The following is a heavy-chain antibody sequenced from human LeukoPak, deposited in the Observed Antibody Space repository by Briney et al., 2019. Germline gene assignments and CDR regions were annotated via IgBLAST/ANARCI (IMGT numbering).Heavy chain of an antibody. CDR1: GGSISSGGYY. V-gene: IGHV4-31*03. CDR3: ARDLNYDSSGGFDY. CDR2: IYYSGST. Sequence: PSETLSLTCTASGGSISSGGYYWSWIRQHPGKGLEWVGYIYYSGSTYYNPSLKSRVTISVDTSKNQFSLKLNSVTAADTAVYYCARDLNYDSSGGFDYWGQGTLVTVSS. J-gene: IGHJ4*02. D-gene: IGHD3-22*01.